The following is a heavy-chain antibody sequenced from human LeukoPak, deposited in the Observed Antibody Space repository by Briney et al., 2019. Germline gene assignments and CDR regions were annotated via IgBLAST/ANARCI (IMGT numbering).Heavy chain of an antibody. J-gene: IGHJ4*02. Sequence: GASVKVSCKASGYTFTSYGISWVRQAPGQGLEWMGWISAYNGNTNYAQKLQGRVTMTTDTSTSTAYMELRSLRSDDTAVYYCARAGPCTNGVCYTGYFDYWGQGTLVTVSS. D-gene: IGHD2-8*01. V-gene: IGHV1-18*01. CDR2: ISAYNGNT. CDR3: ARAGPCTNGVCYTGYFDY. CDR1: GYTFTSYG.